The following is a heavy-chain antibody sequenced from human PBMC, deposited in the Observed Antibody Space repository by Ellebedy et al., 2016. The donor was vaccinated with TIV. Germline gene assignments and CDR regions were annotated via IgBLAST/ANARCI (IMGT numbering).Heavy chain of an antibody. CDR1: GFTFSSYA. CDR3: TRARNCISTSCPYYVDY. V-gene: IGHV3-49*04. D-gene: IGHD2-2*01. J-gene: IGHJ4*02. Sequence: GESLKISCAASGFTFSSYAMNWVRQAPGKGLEWVGFIRSKAHGGTTEYAASVKGRFTIPRDDSKSIAYLQMNSLKTEDTAVHYCTRARNCISTSCPYYVDYWGQGTLVTVSS. CDR2: IRSKAHGGTT.